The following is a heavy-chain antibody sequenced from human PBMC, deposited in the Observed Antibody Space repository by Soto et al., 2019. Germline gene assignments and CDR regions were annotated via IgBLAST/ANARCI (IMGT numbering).Heavy chain of an antibody. Sequence: ASVKVSCKASGYTFTSYYLHWVRQAPGQGLEWMGIINPSGGSTSYAQKFQGRVTMTRDTSTSTVYMELSSLRSEDTAVYYCARRLYYDTLTFYFDYWGQGTLVTVSS. CDR2: INPSGGST. D-gene: IGHD3-22*01. V-gene: IGHV1-46*01. J-gene: IGHJ4*02. CDR1: GYTFTSYY. CDR3: ARRLYYDTLTFYFDY.